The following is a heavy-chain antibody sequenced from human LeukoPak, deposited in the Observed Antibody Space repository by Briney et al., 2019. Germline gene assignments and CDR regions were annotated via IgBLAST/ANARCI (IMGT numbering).Heavy chain of an antibody. Sequence: PSETLSLTCTVSGGSITSYYWSWIRQPPGKGLEWIGYIYYSGSTNYNPSLKSRVTISVDTSKNQFSLKLSSVTAADTAVYYCARAFPEYYYDSSGYYYVTVRYFDYWGQGTLVTVSS. CDR3: ARAFPEYYYDSSGYYYVTVRYFDY. J-gene: IGHJ4*02. V-gene: IGHV4-59*01. D-gene: IGHD3-22*01. CDR1: GGSITSYY. CDR2: IYYSGST.